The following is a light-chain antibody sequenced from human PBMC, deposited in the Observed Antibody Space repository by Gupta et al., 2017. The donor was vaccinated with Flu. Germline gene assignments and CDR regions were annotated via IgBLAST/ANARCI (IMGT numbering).Light chain of an antibody. CDR1: SSDVGGYTY. CDR3: SSYAGSLYV. J-gene: IGLJ1*01. V-gene: IGLV2-8*01. CDR2: EVS. Sequence: SVPISCTGTSSDVGGYTYVSWHQQHPDKAPKLMIYEVSKRPSGVPDRFSGSKSGNTASLTVSGLQAEDEADYYCSSYAGSLYVFGTGTKVTGL.